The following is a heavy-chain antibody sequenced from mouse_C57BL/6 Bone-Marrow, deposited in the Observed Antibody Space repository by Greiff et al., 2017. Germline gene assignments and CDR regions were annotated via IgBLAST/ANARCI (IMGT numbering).Heavy chain of an antibody. Sequence: QVQLQQSGPGLVQPSQSLSITCTVSGFSLTSYGVHWVRQSPGKGLEWLGVIWSGGSTDYTAAFISRLSISKDNSKSQVFFKMNSRQADDTAIYYCARGPRAVLYWYFDVWGTGTTVTVSS. V-gene: IGHV2-2*01. CDR2: IWSGGST. D-gene: IGHD1-1*01. CDR1: GFSLTSYG. J-gene: IGHJ1*03. CDR3: ARGPRAVLYWYFDV.